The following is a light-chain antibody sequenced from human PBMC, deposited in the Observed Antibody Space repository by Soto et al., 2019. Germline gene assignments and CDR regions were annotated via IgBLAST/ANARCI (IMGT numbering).Light chain of an antibody. Sequence: DIVMTQSPDSLAVSLGERATINCKSSQSVLHSSNNKNYLAWYQQKPGQPPKVLIYWASTRESGVPDRFSGGGSRTDFTLTISSLQAEDVAVYYCQQYYSAPKTFGQGTKVEIK. V-gene: IGKV4-1*01. CDR3: QQYYSAPKT. CDR1: QSVLHSSNNKNY. CDR2: WAS. J-gene: IGKJ1*01.